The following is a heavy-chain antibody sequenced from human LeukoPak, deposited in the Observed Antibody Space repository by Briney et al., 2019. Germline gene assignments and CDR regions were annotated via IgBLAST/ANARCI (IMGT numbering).Heavy chain of an antibody. J-gene: IGHJ4*02. V-gene: IGHV3-7*01. CDR1: GFTFSRYW. Sequence: PGGSLRLSCAASGFTFSRYWMSWVRQAPGKGLEWVANIHQHGSDKYYVDSAKGRFTTSRDNAKNSLYLQMNSLRAEDTAVYYCARSSKSAWLRFDYWGQGTLVTVSS. D-gene: IGHD5-18*01. CDR2: IHQHGSDK. CDR3: ARSSKSAWLRFDY.